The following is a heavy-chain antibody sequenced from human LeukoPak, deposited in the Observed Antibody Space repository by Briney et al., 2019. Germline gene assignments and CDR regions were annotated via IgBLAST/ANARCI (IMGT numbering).Heavy chain of an antibody. V-gene: IGHV3-23*01. J-gene: IGHJ6*03. CDR2: ISGSGGST. CDR3: ARAGYTLNALRYFDWSSSNYYYYYMDV. D-gene: IGHD3-9*01. Sequence: PGGTLRLSCAASGFTFSSYGMSWVRQAPGKGLEWVSAISGSGGSTYYADSVKGRFTISRDNSKNTLYLQMNSLRAEDTAVYYCARAGYTLNALRYFDWSSSNYYYYYMDVWGKGTTVTVSS. CDR1: GFTFSSYG.